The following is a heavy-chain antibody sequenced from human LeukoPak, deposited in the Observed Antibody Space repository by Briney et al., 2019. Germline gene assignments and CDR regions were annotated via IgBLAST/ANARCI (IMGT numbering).Heavy chain of an antibody. CDR2: IFGNGNGA. Sequence: GGSLRLSCAASGFTFATYTMNWVRQAPGKGLEWLSGIFGNGNGAYYADSVKGRFTISRDNSKNTLYLQMNSLRAEDTAVYYCARVYDPWGQGTLVTVSS. V-gene: IGHV3-23*05. D-gene: IGHD3-10*01. J-gene: IGHJ5*02. CDR1: GFTFATYT. CDR3: ARVYDP.